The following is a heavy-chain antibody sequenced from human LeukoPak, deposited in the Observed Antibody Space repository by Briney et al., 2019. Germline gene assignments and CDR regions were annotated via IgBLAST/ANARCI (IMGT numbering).Heavy chain of an antibody. D-gene: IGHD3-22*01. CDR1: GFTFSSYA. J-gene: IGHJ6*02. V-gene: IGHV3-30*04. CDR2: ISNDGMNK. CDR3: ARRGGAGGPADGYYYDSSGYYYDYYYYYGMDV. Sequence: GGSLRLSCAASGFTFSSYAMHWVRQAPGKGLDWVALISNDGMNKYHADSVKGRFIISRDNSKNTVYLQMNSLRAEDTAVYYCARRGGAGGPADGYYYDSSGYYYDYYYYYGMDVWGQGTTVTVSS.